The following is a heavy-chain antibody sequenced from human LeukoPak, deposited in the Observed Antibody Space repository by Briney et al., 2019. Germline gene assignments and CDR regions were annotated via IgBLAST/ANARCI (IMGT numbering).Heavy chain of an antibody. Sequence: ASVKVSCKASGYTFTSFGIGWVRQAPGQRLEWMGLISTSTGHTNYTHRLQGRVSMTTDTSTNTVYMEMKSLTSDDSAVYYCARRSGTYSDFDFWGQGTLVTVSS. CDR1: GYTFTSFG. D-gene: IGHD1-26*01. CDR3: ARRSGTYSDFDF. CDR2: ISTSTGHT. V-gene: IGHV1-18*01. J-gene: IGHJ4*02.